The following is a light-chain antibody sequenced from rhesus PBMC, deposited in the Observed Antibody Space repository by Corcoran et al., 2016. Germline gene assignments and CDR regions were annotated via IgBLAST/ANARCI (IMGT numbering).Light chain of an antibody. J-gene: IGKJ4*01. CDR2: HAS. Sequence: DIQMTQSPSSLSASVGDRVTITCRASQDIRSYLAWYQQKPGKAPKSLIYHASTLERGVPSRLHGSGSVTEFTLTISSLKSEEFAAYYCQQYNSDPLTFGGGTKVEIK. CDR3: QQYNSDPLT. V-gene: IGKV1-37*01. CDR1: QDIRSY.